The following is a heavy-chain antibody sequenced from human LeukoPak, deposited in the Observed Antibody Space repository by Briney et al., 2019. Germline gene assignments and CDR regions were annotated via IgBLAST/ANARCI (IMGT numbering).Heavy chain of an antibody. D-gene: IGHD3-10*01. CDR1: GGSISRGDYY. CDR2: IYYSEST. CDR3: ARGSDSSGSGSPLPV. Sequence: SETLSLTCTVSGGSISRGDYYWSWIRQPPGKGLEWIGYIYYSESTYYNPSLKSRVTISVDTSKNQFSLKLSSVTAADTAVYYCARGSDSSGSGSPLPVWGQGTLVTVSS. J-gene: IGHJ4*02. V-gene: IGHV4-30-4*01.